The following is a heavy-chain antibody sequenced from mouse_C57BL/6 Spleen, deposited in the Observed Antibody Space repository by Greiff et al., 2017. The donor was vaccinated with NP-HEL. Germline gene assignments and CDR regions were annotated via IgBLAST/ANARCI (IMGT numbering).Heavy chain of an antibody. J-gene: IGHJ3*01. D-gene: IGHD2-5*01. CDR1: GFTFSSYA. Sequence: EVMLVESGGGLVKPGGSLKLSCAASGFTFSSYAMSWVRQTPEKRLEWVATISDGGSYTYYPDNVKGRFTISRDNAKNNLYLQMSHLKSEDTAMYYCASYYSNYVGFAYWGQGTLVTVSA. CDR3: ASYYSNYVGFAY. V-gene: IGHV5-4*03. CDR2: ISDGGSYT.